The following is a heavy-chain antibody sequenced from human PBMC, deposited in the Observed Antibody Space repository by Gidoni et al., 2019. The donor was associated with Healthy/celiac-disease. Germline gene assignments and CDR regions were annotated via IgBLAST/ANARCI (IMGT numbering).Heavy chain of an antibody. CDR1: GGSISSYY. CDR3: AGSGGP. D-gene: IGHD2-15*01. J-gene: IGHJ5*02. V-gene: IGHV4-59*01. Sequence: QVQLQESGTGLVKPSETLSLTCPVSGGSISSYYWSWIRQPPGKGMEWIGYIYYSGSTNYNPSLKSRVTISVDTSKNQFSLKLSSVTAADTAVYYCAGSGGPWGQGTLVTVSS. CDR2: IYYSGST.